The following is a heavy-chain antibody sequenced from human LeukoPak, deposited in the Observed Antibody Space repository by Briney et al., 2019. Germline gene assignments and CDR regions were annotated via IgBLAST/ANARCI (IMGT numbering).Heavy chain of an antibody. V-gene: IGHV1-18*04. Sequence: ASVKLSCKASAYTFTSYGISWVRQAPAHALEWMGWISAYNGNTSYAQKLQGRVTMTTDTSTSTAYMELRSLRSDDTAVYYCARQYYSYGYYYYGMDVWGQGTTVTVSS. D-gene: IGHD5-18*01. CDR2: ISAYNGNT. CDR3: ARQYYSYGYYYYGMDV. J-gene: IGHJ6*02. CDR1: AYTFTSYG.